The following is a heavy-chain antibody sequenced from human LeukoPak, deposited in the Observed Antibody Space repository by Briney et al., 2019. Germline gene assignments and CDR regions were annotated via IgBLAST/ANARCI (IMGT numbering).Heavy chain of an antibody. D-gene: IGHD5-18*01. CDR1: GFPLSSYA. CDR2: TSSSDAGT. J-gene: IGHJ3*02. Sequence: GGSLRLSCAAFGFPLSSYAMSWVRQARGKGLELVSATSSSDAGTYHADSVRGRFTISRDNSKNTMYLQMNSLSVEDAAVYYCARRGGVQLWGAFDIWGQGTMVTVSS. CDR3: ARRGGVQLWGAFDI. V-gene: IGHV3-23*01.